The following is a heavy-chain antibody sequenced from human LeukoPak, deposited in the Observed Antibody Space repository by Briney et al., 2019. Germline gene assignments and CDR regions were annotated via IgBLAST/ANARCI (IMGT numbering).Heavy chain of an antibody. D-gene: IGHD3-22*01. CDR2: ISSSSSYI. V-gene: IGHV3-21*01. CDR1: AFTFSSYS. Sequence: GGSLRLSCAASAFTFSSYSMNWVRQAPGKGLEWVSSISSSSSYIYYADSVKGRFTISRDNAKNSLYLQMNSLRDEDTAVYYCAREGYYYDSSGYYTPPQDAFDIWGQGTMVTVSS. J-gene: IGHJ3*02. CDR3: AREGYYYDSSGYYTPPQDAFDI.